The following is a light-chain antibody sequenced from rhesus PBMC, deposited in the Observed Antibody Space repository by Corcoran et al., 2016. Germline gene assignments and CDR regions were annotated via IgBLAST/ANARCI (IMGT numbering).Light chain of an antibody. CDR2: ETS. V-gene: IGKV1-74*01. CDR3: QQAYDTPLT. Sequence: DIQMTQSPSSLSASVGDRVTITCRASENVNNYLNWYQHKPGKAPRLLIYETSTLQSGVPSRFSGSGFGTEYTLTISSLQPEDVVIYYCQQAYDTPLTFGGGTKVELK. J-gene: IGKJ4*01. CDR1: ENVNNY.